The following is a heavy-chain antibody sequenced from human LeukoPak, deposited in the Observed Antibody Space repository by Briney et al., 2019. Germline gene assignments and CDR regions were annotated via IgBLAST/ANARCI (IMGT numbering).Heavy chain of an antibody. V-gene: IGHV3-48*01. D-gene: IGHD3-3*01. J-gene: IGHJ5*02. Sequence: GSLRLSCAASGFTFSSYSMNWVRQAPGKGLEWVSYISSSSSTIYYADSVKGRFTISRDNAKNSLYLQMNSLRVEDTAVYYCARDGVRFLEWLRGNWFDPWGQGTLVTVSS. CDR2: ISSSSSTI. CDR3: ARDGVRFLEWLRGNWFDP. CDR1: GFTFSSYS.